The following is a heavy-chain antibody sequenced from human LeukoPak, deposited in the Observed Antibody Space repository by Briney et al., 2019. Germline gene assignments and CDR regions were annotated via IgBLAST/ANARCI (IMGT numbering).Heavy chain of an antibody. CDR3: AKGESGYFAEGGPWDAFDI. CDR2: IRYDGSNK. J-gene: IGHJ3*02. D-gene: IGHD3-3*01. Sequence: PGRSLRLSCAASGFTFSSYGMHWVRQAPGKGLEWVAFIRYDGSNKYYADSVKGRFTISRDNSKNTLYLQMNSLRAEDTAVYYCAKGESGYFAEGGPWDAFDIWGQGTMVTVSS. V-gene: IGHV3-30*02. CDR1: GFTFSSYG.